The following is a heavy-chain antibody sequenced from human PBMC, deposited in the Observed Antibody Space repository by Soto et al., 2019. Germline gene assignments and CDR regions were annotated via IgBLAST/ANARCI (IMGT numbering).Heavy chain of an antibody. CDR1: GFTFSSYG. V-gene: IGHV3-30*18. D-gene: IGHD6-13*01. CDR3: AKDWYLPGIAAAGTG. Sequence: GGSLRLSCAASGFTFSSYGMHWVRQAPGKGLEWVAVISYDGSNKYYADSVKGRFTISRDNSKNTLYLQMNSLRAEDTAVYYCAKDWYLPGIAAAGTGWGQGTLVTVSS. J-gene: IGHJ4*02. CDR2: ISYDGSNK.